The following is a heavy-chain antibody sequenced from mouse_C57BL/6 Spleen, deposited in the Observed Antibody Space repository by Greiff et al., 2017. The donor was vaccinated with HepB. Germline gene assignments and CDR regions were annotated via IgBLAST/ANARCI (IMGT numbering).Heavy chain of an antibody. CDR2: IDPEDGDT. CDR3: TKIYYDYDEGFAY. D-gene: IGHD2-4*01. J-gene: IGHJ3*01. V-gene: IGHV14-1*01. Sequence: VQLQQSGAELVRPGASVKLSCTASGFNIKDYYMHWVKQRPEQGLEWIGRIDPEDGDTEYAPKFQGKATMTADTSSNTAYLQLSSLTSEDTAVYYCTKIYYDYDEGFAYWGQGTLVTVSA. CDR1: GFNIKDYY.